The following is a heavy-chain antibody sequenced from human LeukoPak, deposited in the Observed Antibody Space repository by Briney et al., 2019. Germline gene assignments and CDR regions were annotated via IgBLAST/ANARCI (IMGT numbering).Heavy chain of an antibody. Sequence: PGGSLRLSCAASGFTFNSYSMNWVRQAPGKGLEWVSSISGSNSYIYYADSMKGRFTIPRDNAKNSLYLQMNSLRAEDTAVYYCARGRDGYNLVDAFDIWGQGTMVTVSS. CDR1: GFTFNSYS. CDR2: ISGSNSYI. D-gene: IGHD5-24*01. J-gene: IGHJ3*02. CDR3: ARGRDGYNLVDAFDI. V-gene: IGHV3-21*01.